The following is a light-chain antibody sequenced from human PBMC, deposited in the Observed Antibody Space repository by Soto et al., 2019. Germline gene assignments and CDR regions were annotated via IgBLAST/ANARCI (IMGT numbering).Light chain of an antibody. CDR3: QQYGSSPRT. CDR2: DAS. CDR1: QSVNSRF. J-gene: IGKJ1*01. Sequence: EIVLTLSPGTLSLSPGERATFSCRASQSVNSRFLAWYQQKPGQAPRLLIYDASNRATGIPARFSGSGSGTDFTLTISRLEPEDFAVYYCQQYGSSPRTFGQGTKVDIK. V-gene: IGKV3-20*01.